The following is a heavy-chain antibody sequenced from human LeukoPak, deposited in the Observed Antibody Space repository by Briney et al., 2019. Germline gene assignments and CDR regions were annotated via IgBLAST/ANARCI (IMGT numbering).Heavy chain of an antibody. CDR2: MYYRGSI. CDR1: GGSISSSSYY. D-gene: IGHD3-10*01. V-gene: IGHV4-39*07. CDR3: ARAPLIYGSGILEDY. J-gene: IGHJ4*02. Sequence: SETLSLTCTVSGGSISSSSYYWGWIRQPPGKGLEWIGSMYYRGSIYYNPSLKSRVTISVDTSKNQFSLRLRSVTAADTAVYYCARAPLIYGSGILEDYWGQGTLVTVSS.